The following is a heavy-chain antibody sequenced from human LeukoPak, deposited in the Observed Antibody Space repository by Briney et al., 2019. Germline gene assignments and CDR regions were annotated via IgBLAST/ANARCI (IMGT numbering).Heavy chain of an antibody. J-gene: IGHJ5*02. D-gene: IGHD3/OR15-3a*01. V-gene: IGHV3-9*01. Sequence: PGRSLRLSCAASGFTFDDYAMHWVRQVPGKGLEWVSGISWNSGSTGYAGSVKGRFTMSRDNTKNSLYLQMNSLTPDDTALYYCVRGSFGPAQWFDPWGQGTLVTVSS. CDR2: ISWNSGST. CDR3: VRGSFGPAQWFDP. CDR1: GFTFDDYA.